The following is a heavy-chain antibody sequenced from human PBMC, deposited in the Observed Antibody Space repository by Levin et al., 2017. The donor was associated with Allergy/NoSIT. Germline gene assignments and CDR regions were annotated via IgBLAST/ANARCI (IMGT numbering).Heavy chain of an antibody. V-gene: IGHV3-53*01. CDR3: ARVSTQWFGVKGAFDI. Sequence: GGSLRLSCAASGFTVSSNYMSWVRQAPGKGLEWVSVIYSGGSTYYADSVKGRFTISRDNSKNTLYLQMNSLRAEDTAVYYCARVSTQWFGVKGAFDIWGQGTMVTVSS. J-gene: IGHJ3*02. D-gene: IGHD3-10*01. CDR1: GFTVSSNY. CDR2: IYSGGST.